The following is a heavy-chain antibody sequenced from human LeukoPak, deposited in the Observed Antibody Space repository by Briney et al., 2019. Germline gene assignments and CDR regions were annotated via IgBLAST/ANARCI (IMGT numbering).Heavy chain of an antibody. D-gene: IGHD2/OR15-2a*01. CDR1: GGSMKNSF. V-gene: IGHV4-59*01. J-gene: IGHJ5*02. CDR2: VSDTGIT. CDR3: ARNRFQLSGAYWFDP. Sequence: PSETLSLTCSVSGGSMKNSFWSWIRQPPGKGLEWIGYVSDTGITNSDPSLKSRVTFSIDTSKGQFYLKLRSVTAADTALYFCARNRFQLSGAYWFDPCGRGTLVTVSS.